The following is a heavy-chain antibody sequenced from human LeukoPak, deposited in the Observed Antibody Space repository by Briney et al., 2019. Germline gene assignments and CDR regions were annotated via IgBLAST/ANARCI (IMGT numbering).Heavy chain of an antibody. Sequence: SETLSLTCAVYGGSFSGYYWSWIRQPPGKGLEWIGEINHSGSTNYNPSLKSRVTISVDTSKNQFSLKLSSVTAADTAVYYCARGSSTAPYYYYGMDVWGQGTTVTVSS. CDR1: GGSFSGYY. CDR3: ARGSSTAPYYYYGMDV. CDR2: INHSGST. J-gene: IGHJ6*02. V-gene: IGHV4-34*01. D-gene: IGHD2-2*01.